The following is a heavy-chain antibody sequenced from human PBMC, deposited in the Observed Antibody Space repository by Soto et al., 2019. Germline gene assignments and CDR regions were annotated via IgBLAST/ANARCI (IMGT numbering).Heavy chain of an antibody. CDR2: IYYSGSS. J-gene: IGHJ6*02. D-gene: IGHD3-10*01. CDR3: HYGSGSYANSYYYGKDV. CDR1: GGSISSSSYY. Sequence: SETLSLTCTVSGGSISSSSYYWGWIRQPPGKGLEWIGSIYYSGSSYYNPSLKSRVTISVDTSKNQFSLKLSSVTAADTAVYYCHYGSGSYANSYYYGKDVWGQGTTV. V-gene: IGHV4-39*01.